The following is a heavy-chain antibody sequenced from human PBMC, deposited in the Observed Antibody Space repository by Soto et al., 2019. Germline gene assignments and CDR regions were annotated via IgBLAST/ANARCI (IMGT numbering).Heavy chain of an antibody. CDR2: INHSGST. V-gene: IGHV4-34*01. CDR1: GGSFSGYY. Sequence: HVQLQQWGAGLLKPSETLSLTCAVYGGSFSGYYWSWIRQPPGKGLEWIGEINHSGSTNYNPSLKSRVTISVDTSKNQFSLKLSSVTAADTAVHYCALRGTSGGWFDPWGQGTLVTVSS. J-gene: IGHJ5*02. CDR3: ALRGTSGGWFDP. D-gene: IGHD4-17*01.